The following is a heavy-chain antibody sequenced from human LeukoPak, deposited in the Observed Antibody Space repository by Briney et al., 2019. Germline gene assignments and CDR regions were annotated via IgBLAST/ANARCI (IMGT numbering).Heavy chain of an antibody. D-gene: IGHD3-9*01. V-gene: IGHV3-30*18. J-gene: IGHJ4*02. CDR2: ISYDGSNK. Sequence: GGSLRLSCAASGFTFSSYGMHWVRQAPGKGLEWVAVISYDGSNKYYADSVKGRFTISRDNSKNTLYLQMNSLRAEDTAVYHCAKGIENYDILTGYYLDYWGQGTLVTVSS. CDR1: GFTFSSYG. CDR3: AKGIENYDILTGYYLDY.